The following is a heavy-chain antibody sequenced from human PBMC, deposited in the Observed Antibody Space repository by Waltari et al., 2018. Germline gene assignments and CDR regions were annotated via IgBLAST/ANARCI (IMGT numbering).Heavy chain of an antibody. Sequence: QVQLVQSGAEVKKPGASVKVSCKASGYTFTSYYMHWVRQAPGQGLEWMGRSTPSRGCTNYAEKFQGRVTMTRDTSISTAYMELSRLRSDDTAVYYCARGTLIAAAALDCWGQGTLVTVSS. J-gene: IGHJ4*02. CDR1: GYTFTSYY. CDR3: ARGTLIAAAALDC. V-gene: IGHV1-2*06. CDR2: STPSRGCT. D-gene: IGHD6-13*01.